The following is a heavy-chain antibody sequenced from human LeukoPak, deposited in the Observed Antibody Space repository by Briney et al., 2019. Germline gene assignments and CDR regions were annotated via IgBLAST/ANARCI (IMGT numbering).Heavy chain of an antibody. J-gene: IGHJ4*02. CDR3: ATGLYAFDY. CDR1: FTFTSYW. V-gene: IGHV3-74*01. Sequence: GGSLRLSCKFTFTSYWLHWIRQPPGKALVWVSRVNGDGSSTTYADSVRGRFTISRDSAKNTLYLQMSSLRAEDTAVYYCATGLYAFDYWGQGTLVTSSA. CDR2: VNGDGSST. D-gene: IGHD2/OR15-2a*01.